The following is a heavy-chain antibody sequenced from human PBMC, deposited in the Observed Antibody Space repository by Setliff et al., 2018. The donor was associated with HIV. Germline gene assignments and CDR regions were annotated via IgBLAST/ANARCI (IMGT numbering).Heavy chain of an antibody. D-gene: IGHD2-15*01. Sequence: PSETLSLTCAVYGGSFSGNYWSWIRQPPGKGLGWIGEINHSGSTNCNPSLKSRVIISVDLSKNQFSPKLSSVTAADTAVYYCARGPGGWQRDYYYYMDVWGKGTTVTVSS. V-gene: IGHV4-34*01. CDR2: INHSGST. J-gene: IGHJ6*03. CDR3: ARGPGGWQRDYYYYMDV. CDR1: GGSFSGNY.